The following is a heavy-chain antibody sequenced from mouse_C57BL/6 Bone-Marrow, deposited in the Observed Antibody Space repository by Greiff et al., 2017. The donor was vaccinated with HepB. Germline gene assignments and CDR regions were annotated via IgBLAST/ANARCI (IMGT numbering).Heavy chain of an antibody. CDR1: GYTFTSYG. J-gene: IGHJ2*01. Sequence: VQLVESGAELARPGASVKLSCKASGYTFTSYGISWVKQRTGQGLEWIGEIYPRSGNTYYNEKFKGKATLTADKSSSTSYMELRSLPSDDSAVYFCARSYGIDSNDYWGQGTTLTVSS. CDR3: ARSYGIDSNDY. D-gene: IGHD2-5*01. CDR2: IYPRSGNT. V-gene: IGHV1-81*01.